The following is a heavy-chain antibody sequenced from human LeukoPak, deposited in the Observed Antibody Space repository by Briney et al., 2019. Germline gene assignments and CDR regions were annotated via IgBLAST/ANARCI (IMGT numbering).Heavy chain of an antibody. CDR2: ISSSSSYI. Sequence: GGSLRLSCAASGFTFSSYSRNWVRQAPGKGLEWVSSISSSSSYIYYADSVKGRFTISRDNAKNSLYLQMNSLRAEDTAVYYCARGFGFLEWLFLYWGQGTLVTVSS. D-gene: IGHD3-3*01. V-gene: IGHV3-21*01. CDR1: GFTFSSYS. J-gene: IGHJ4*02. CDR3: ARGFGFLEWLFLY.